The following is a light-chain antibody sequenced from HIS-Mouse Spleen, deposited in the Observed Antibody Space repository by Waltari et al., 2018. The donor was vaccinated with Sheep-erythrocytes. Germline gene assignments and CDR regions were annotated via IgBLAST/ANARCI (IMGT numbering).Light chain of an antibody. V-gene: IGKV1-33*01. CDR3: QQANSFPIT. CDR2: AAS. Sequence: DIQMTQSPSSLSASVGDRVTITCQASQDISNYLNWYQQKPGKAPKLLIYAASNLETGVPSRFSGSGAGTDFTLTISSLQPEDFATYYCQQANSFPITFGQGTRLEIK. CDR1: QDISNY. J-gene: IGKJ5*01.